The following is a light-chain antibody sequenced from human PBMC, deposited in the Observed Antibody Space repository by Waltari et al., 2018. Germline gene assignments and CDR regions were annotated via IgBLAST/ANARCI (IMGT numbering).Light chain of an antibody. V-gene: IGKV3-20*01. CDR1: QSGSSSY. Sequence: EIVMTQSPGTLSLSPGERATLSCRASQSGSSSYLAWYQQKPGQAPQLLIYGASTRATGIPDRFSGSGSGTDFTLTISRLEPEDFAVYFCQQYGSSLFTFGPGTKVDIK. J-gene: IGKJ3*01. CDR2: GAS. CDR3: QQYGSSLFT.